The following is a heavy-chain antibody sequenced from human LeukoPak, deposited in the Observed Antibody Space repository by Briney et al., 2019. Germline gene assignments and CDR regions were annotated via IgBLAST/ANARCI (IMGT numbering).Heavy chain of an antibody. CDR3: ASGEPITMIVVVIGWAFFDI. D-gene: IGHD3-22*01. V-gene: IGHV4-39*07. CDR2: IYYSGST. J-gene: IGHJ3*02. Sequence: SETLSLTCTVSGGSISSSSYYWGWIRQPPGKGLEWIGSIYYSGSTYYNPSLKSRVTISVDTSKNQFSLKLSSVTAADTAVYYCASGEPITMIVVVIGWAFFDIWGQGTMVTVSS. CDR1: GGSISSSSYY.